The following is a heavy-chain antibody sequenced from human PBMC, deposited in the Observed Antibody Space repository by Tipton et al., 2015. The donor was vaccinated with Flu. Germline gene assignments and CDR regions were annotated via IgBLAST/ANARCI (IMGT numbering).Heavy chain of an antibody. V-gene: IGHV1-2*02. CDR1: GYTFTGYY. J-gene: IGHJ4*02. D-gene: IGHD3-10*01. CDR3: ASGPGVYGWFREYYFDY. CDR2: INPNSGGT. Sequence: QSGAEVKKPGASVKVSCKASGYTFTGYYMHWVRQAPGQGLEWMGWINPNSGGTNYAQKFQGRVTMTRDTSISTAYMELSRLRSDDTAVYYCASGPGVYGWFREYYFDYWGQGTLVTVSS.